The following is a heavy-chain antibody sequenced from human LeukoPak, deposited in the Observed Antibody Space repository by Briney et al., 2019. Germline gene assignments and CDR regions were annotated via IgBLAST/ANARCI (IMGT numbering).Heavy chain of an antibody. D-gene: IGHD3-3*01. V-gene: IGHV3-21*01. Sequence: GGSLRLSCAAAGFTFSSYSMDWVRQAPGKGLEWVTSISSSSSYIYYADSMKGRFTISRDNAKNSLYLQMNSLRAEDTAVYYCARPGEFDFWSCLDYWGQGTLVTVSS. CDR3: ARPGEFDFWSCLDY. CDR1: GFTFSSYS. CDR2: ISSSSSYI. J-gene: IGHJ4*02.